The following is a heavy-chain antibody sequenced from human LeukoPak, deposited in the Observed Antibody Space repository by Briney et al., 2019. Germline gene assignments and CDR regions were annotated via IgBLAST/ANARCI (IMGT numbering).Heavy chain of an antibody. V-gene: IGHV3-21*01. Sequence: PGGSLRLSCAASGFTFSSYSMNWVRQAPGKGLEWVSSISSSSSYIYYADSVKGRFTITRDNAKNSLSLQMNSLRVEDTAVYYCVRAIAAAASYWGQGTLVTVSS. D-gene: IGHD6-13*01. CDR1: GFTFSSYS. J-gene: IGHJ4*02. CDR2: ISSSSSYI. CDR3: VRAIAAAASY.